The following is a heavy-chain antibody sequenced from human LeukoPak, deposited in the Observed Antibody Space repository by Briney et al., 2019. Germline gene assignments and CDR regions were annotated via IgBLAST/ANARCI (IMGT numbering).Heavy chain of an antibody. D-gene: IGHD3-9*01. V-gene: IGHV3-21*01. CDR1: GFTFSSYS. J-gene: IGHJ3*02. CDR3: ARCLSTINYDILTGYGNDAFDI. Sequence: GGSLSLSCAASGFTFSSYSMNWVRQAPGKGLEWVSSISSSSSYIYYADSVKGRFTISRDNAKNSLYLQMNSLRAEDTAVYYCARCLSTINYDILTGYGNDAFDIWGQGTMVTVSS. CDR2: ISSSSSYI.